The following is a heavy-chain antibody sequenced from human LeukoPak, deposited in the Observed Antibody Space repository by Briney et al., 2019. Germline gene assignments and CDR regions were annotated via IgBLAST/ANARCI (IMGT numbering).Heavy chain of an antibody. J-gene: IGHJ4*02. Sequence: ASVKVSCKVSGYTLTELSMHWVRQAPGKGLEWMGGFDPEDGETIYAQKFQGRVTMTEDTSTDTAYMELSSLRSEDTAVYYSATHCSSTSCYYGEFDYWGQGTLVTVSS. D-gene: IGHD2-2*01. CDR3: ATHCSSTSCYYGEFDY. CDR2: FDPEDGET. CDR1: GYTLTELS. V-gene: IGHV1-24*01.